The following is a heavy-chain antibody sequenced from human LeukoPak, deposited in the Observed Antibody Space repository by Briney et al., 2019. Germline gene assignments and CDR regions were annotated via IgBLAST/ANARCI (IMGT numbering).Heavy chain of an antibody. CDR2: INHSGST. Sequence: PSETLSLTCAVYGGSFSGYYWSWIRQPPGKGLEWIGEINHSGSTNYNPSLKSRVTISVDTSKNQFSLKLSSVTAADTAVYYCARGNTSDSSALNYYYYCGMDVWGQGTTVTVSS. J-gene: IGHJ6*02. V-gene: IGHV4-34*01. D-gene: IGHD6-19*01. CDR1: GGSFSGYY. CDR3: ARGNTSDSSALNYYYYCGMDV.